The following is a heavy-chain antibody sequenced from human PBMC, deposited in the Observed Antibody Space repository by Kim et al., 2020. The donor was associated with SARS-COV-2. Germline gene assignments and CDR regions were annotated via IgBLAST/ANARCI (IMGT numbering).Heavy chain of an antibody. D-gene: IGHD1-26*01. CDR3: ASTGVGAVGWFDP. CDR2: VYHTGNT. CDR1: GGAIRGYY. V-gene: IGHV4-59*01. Sequence: SETLSLTCSVSGGAIRGYYWTWIRQPPGKRLEWIGYVYHTGNTNYNPSLRGRVTISLDTSKRQFSLTLTSVTAADTAVYYCASTGVGAVGWFDPWGEGTLVSLPS. J-gene: IGHJ5*02.